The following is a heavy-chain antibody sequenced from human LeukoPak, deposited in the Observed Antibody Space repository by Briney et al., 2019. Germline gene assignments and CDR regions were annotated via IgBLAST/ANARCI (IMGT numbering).Heavy chain of an antibody. J-gene: IGHJ4*02. Sequence: PGGSLRLSCAASGFTFSSYPMSGVPQAPGKGLEGVSAISGSGGSTYYADSVKGRFTISRDNSKNTLYLQMNSLRAEDTAVYYCAKVGGMVRGSFDYWGQGTLVTVSS. D-gene: IGHD3-10*01. CDR2: ISGSGGST. V-gene: IGHV3-23*01. CDR1: GFTFSSYP. CDR3: AKVGGMVRGSFDY.